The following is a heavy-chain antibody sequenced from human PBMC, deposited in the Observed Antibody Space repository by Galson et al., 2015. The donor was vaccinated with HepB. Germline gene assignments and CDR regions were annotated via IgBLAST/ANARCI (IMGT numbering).Heavy chain of an antibody. CDR1: GFTFSSYW. Sequence: SLRLSCAASGFTFSSYWMHWVRQAPGKGLVWVSRINSDGSSTSYADSVKGRFTISRDNAKNTLYLQMNSLRAEDTAVYYCASSMKGGDDDAFDIWGQGTMVTVSS. CDR3: ASSMKGGDDDAFDI. V-gene: IGHV3-74*01. D-gene: IGHD2-21*02. CDR2: INSDGSST. J-gene: IGHJ3*02.